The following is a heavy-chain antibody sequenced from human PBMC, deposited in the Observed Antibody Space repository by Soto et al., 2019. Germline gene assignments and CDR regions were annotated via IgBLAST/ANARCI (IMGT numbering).Heavy chain of an antibody. CDR1: GFTLSSYS. V-gene: IGHV3-48*02. D-gene: IGHD4-17*01. CDR3: ARPYGVNSGGLDY. CDR2: ISSSSSTI. Sequence: EVQLVESGGGLVQPGGSLRLSCAASGFTLSSYSMNWVRQAPGKGLEWVASISSSSSTIYYADSVKGRFTISRDNAKNPRYLQMNSLRDEDTAVYYCARPYGVNSGGLDYWGQGTLVTVSS. J-gene: IGHJ4*02.